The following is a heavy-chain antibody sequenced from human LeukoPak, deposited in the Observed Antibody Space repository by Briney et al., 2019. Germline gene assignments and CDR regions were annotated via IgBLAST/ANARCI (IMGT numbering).Heavy chain of an antibody. CDR1: GFTFSSYA. J-gene: IGHJ5*02. V-gene: IGHV3-23*01. CDR2: ISGSGGST. CDR3: AKNPIVVVPAAMPSWFDP. Sequence: GGSLRLSCAASGFTFSSYAMSWVRQAPGKGLEWVSAISGSGGSTYYADSVKGRFTISRDNSKNTLYLQMNSLRAEDTAVYYCAKNPIVVVPAAMPSWFDPWGQGTLVTVSS. D-gene: IGHD2-2*01.